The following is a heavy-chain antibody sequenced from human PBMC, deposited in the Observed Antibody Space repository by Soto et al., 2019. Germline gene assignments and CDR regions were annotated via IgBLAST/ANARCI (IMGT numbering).Heavy chain of an antibody. D-gene: IGHD6-19*01. CDR1: GFTVSSSY. CDR3: AGAEYSSGWTAEFDY. Sequence: GGSLRLSCAASGFTVSSSYMSWVRQAPGKGLEWVSVLYSDGTTYYADSVKGRFTISRDNSKNTLYLQMNSLRVEDTAVYYCAGAEYSSGWTAEFDYWGQGTLVTVSS. J-gene: IGHJ4*02. CDR2: LYSDGTT. V-gene: IGHV3-53*01.